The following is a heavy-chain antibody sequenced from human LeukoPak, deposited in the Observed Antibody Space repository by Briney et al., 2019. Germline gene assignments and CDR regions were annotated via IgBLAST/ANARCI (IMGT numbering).Heavy chain of an antibody. D-gene: IGHD3-3*01. CDR2: IYYSGST. CDR3: ARMLTIFGVVTPYYYGINV. V-gene: IGHV4-59*08. Sequence: NPSETLSFTCTVSGGSISSYYWSWIRQPPGKGLEWIGHIYYSGSTNYNPSLKSRVTISVDTSKKQFSLMLCLVTAAATALYYFARMLTIFGVVTPYYYGINVWGQGTTVTV. CDR1: GGSISSYY. J-gene: IGHJ6*02.